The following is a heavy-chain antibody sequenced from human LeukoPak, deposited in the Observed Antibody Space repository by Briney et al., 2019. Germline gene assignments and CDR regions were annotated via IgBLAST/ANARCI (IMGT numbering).Heavy chain of an antibody. J-gene: IGHJ6*03. V-gene: IGHV3-9*01. CDR2: ISWSSDSI. CDR1: GFTFDDYA. D-gene: IGHD6-19*01. CDR3: AKVKQWLAMDV. Sequence: GGSLRLSCAASGFTFDDYAMHWVRQAPGKGLEWVSGISWSSDSIGYADSVKGRFTISRDNAKNSLYLQMNSLRAEDTALYYCAKVKQWLAMDVWGKGTTVTVSS.